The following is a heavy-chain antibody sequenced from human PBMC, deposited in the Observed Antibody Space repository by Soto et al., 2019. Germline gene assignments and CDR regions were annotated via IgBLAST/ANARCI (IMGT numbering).Heavy chain of an antibody. CDR2: IYYSGST. Sequence: SETLSLTCTVSGGSISSYYWSWIRQPPGKGLEWIGYIYYSGSTNYNPSLKSRVTISVDTAKNQFSLRLSSVTAADTAVYYCARIGPVRGVINNWFDPWGQGTRVTVSS. CDR1: GGSISSYY. V-gene: IGHV4-59*01. CDR3: ARIGPVRGVINNWFDP. D-gene: IGHD3-10*01. J-gene: IGHJ5*02.